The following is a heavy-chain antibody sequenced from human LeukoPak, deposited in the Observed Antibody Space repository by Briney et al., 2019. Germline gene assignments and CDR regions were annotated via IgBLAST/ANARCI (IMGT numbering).Heavy chain of an antibody. V-gene: IGHV3-30*04. D-gene: IGHD6-13*01. CDR1: GFTFSSYA. CDR2: ISYDGSNK. CDR3: ARAGSAAGTFDY. J-gene: IGHJ4*02. Sequence: PGGSLRLSCAASGFTFSSYAMHWVRQAPGKGLECVAVISYDGSNKYYADSVKGRFTIPRDNSKNTLYLQMNSLRAEDTAVYYCARAGSAAGTFDYWGQGTLVTVSS.